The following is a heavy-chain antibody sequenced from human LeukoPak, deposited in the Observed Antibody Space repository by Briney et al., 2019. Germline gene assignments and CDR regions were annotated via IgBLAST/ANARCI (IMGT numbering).Heavy chain of an antibody. J-gene: IGHJ4*02. CDR3: ASLTVTGFYFDY. V-gene: IGHV4-31*03. CDR2: IYYSGST. CDR1: GGSISSGGYY. Sequence: PSQTLSLTCTVSGGSISSGGYYWSWIRQHPGKGLEWIGYIYYSGSTYYNPSLKSRVTISVDTSKNQFSLKLSSVTAADTAVYYCASLTVTGFYFDYWGQGTLVTVSS. D-gene: IGHD4-11*01.